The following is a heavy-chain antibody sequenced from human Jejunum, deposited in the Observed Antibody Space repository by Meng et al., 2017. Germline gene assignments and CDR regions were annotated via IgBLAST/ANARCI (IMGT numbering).Heavy chain of an antibody. Sequence: VLLQGSGPGLVTPSPTLSLTCTVSGGSISRGFYYWNWIRQHPGKGLEWIGYISYSGSTYYNPSLKSRVTISLDTSKNQFSLNLSSVTAADTAVYYCARDRFSSGSSNWFDPWGQGTLVTVSS. CDR2: ISYSGST. J-gene: IGHJ5*02. D-gene: IGHD3-10*01. CDR1: GGSISRGFYY. CDR3: ARDRFSSGSSNWFDP. V-gene: IGHV4-31*03.